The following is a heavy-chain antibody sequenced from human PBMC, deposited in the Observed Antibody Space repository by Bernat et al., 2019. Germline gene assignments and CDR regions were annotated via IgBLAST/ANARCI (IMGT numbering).Heavy chain of an antibody. Sequence: EVEMVESGGGSVQPGGSLRLSCGVSGFTFRSYWMHWVRQVPGKGLVWVSRISSDGSTTSYADSVKGRFTISRDNAKNTLFLQMNSLSAEDTAVYFCAREGSDTPYNWFDPWGQGTLVTVSS. CDR2: ISSDGSTT. D-gene: IGHD5-18*01. CDR3: AREGSDTPYNWFDP. V-gene: IGHV3-74*01. J-gene: IGHJ5*02. CDR1: GFTFRSYW.